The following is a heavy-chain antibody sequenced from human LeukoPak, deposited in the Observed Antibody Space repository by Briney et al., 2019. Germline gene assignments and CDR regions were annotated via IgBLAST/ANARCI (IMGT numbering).Heavy chain of an antibody. CDR1: GFTFSSYA. CDR3: ARGTLTGTTGNAFDI. D-gene: IGHD1-20*01. CDR2: ISYDGSNK. J-gene: IGHJ3*02. V-gene: IGHV3-30*04. Sequence: GGSLRLSCAASGFTFSSYAMHWVRQAPGKGLEWVAVISYDGSNKYYADSVKGRFTISRDNSKNTLYLQMNRLRSDDTAVYYCARGTLTGTTGNAFDIWGQGTMVTVSS.